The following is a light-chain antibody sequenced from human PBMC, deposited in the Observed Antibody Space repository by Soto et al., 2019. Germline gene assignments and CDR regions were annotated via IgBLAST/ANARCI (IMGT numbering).Light chain of an antibody. CDR2: DAS. V-gene: IGKV1-12*01. CDR1: QGISSW. Sequence: IQMTQSPSSVSASVGDRVTITCRASQGISSWLAWYQQKPGKAPKLLIYDASHLQTGVPSRFSGSGSGTYFSLTICSLQPEDFATYYCQQGNNFPLTFGGGTKVEIK. J-gene: IGKJ4*01. CDR3: QQGNNFPLT.